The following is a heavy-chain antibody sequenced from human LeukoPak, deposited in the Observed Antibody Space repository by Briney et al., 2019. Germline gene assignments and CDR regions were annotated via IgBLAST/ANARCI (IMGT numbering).Heavy chain of an antibody. CDR3: ARDLRFVVVVAATSAFDI. CDR2: INPNSGGT. Sequence: ASVKVSCKASGYTFTGYYMHWVRQAPGQGLEWMGWINPNSGGTNYAQKFQGRVTMTRDTSISTAYMELSTLRSDDTAVYYCARDLRFVVVVAATSAFDIWGQGTMVTVSS. CDR1: GYTFTGYY. J-gene: IGHJ3*02. V-gene: IGHV1-2*02. D-gene: IGHD2-15*01.